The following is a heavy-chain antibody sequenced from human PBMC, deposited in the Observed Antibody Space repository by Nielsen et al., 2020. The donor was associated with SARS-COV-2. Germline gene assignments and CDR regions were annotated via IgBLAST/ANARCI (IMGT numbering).Heavy chain of an antibody. CDR3: ARGQDWFDP. J-gene: IGHJ5*02. CDR1: GYTFTIYD. CDR2: MNPNSGNT. V-gene: IGHV1-8*01. Sequence: ASVKASCKASGYTFTIYDINWVRQATVQGLEWMGWMNPNSGNTGHAQKFQGRVTMTRNTSISTACMELSSLRSEDTAVYYCARGQDWFDPWGQGTLVTVSS.